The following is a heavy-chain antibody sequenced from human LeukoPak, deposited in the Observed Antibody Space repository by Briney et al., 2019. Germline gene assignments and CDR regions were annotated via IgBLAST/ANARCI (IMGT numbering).Heavy chain of an antibody. Sequence: GGSLRLSCAGSGFTFGGYGMHGFRQTPGKGLEWVAVIAYDGSRAFYADSVKGRFTISRDNSKNTMSVQMDDLRAEDTAVYYCTRYNNDHFDYWGQGTLVTVSS. CDR2: IAYDGSRA. D-gene: IGHD1-14*01. V-gene: IGHV3-33*01. J-gene: IGHJ4*02. CDR3: TRYNNDHFDY. CDR1: GFTFGGYG.